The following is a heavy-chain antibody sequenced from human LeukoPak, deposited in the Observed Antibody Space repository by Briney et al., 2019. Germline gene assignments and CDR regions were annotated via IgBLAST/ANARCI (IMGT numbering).Heavy chain of an antibody. D-gene: IGHD2-2*01. J-gene: IGHJ4*02. CDR2: INHSGST. V-gene: IGHV4-34*01. CDR3: ARGGVCSSTSCYAGRFDY. Sequence: SETLSLTCAVYGGSFSGYYWSWIRQPPGKGLEWIGEINHSGSTNYNPSLKSRVTTSVDTSKNQFSLKLSSVTAADTAVYYCARGGVCSSTSCYAGRFDYWGQGTLVTVSS. CDR1: GGSFSGYY.